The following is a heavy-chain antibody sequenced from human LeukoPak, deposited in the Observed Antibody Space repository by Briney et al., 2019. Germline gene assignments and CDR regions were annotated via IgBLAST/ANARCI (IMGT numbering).Heavy chain of an antibody. Sequence: PSETLSLTCAVFGASLSGYYWSWIRQPPGKGWEWFGAFNHSGSTNNNPSLTSRLTIAVDTSKNQFSLKLSSVTAADTAVYSSARTPPGIAVAGTRAAYYYYMDVWGKGTTVTVSS. CDR1: GASLSGYY. D-gene: IGHD6-19*01. CDR3: ARTPPGIAVAGTRAAYYYYMDV. J-gene: IGHJ6*03. V-gene: IGHV4-34*01. CDR2: FNHSGST.